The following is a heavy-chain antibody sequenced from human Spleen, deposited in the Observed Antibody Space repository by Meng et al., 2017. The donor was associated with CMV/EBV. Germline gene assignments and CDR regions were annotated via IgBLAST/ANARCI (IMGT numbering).Heavy chain of an antibody. Sequence: SLRLSCAASGFTFRNAWMSWVRQAPGKGLEWVGRINSKTDGGTTDYAAPVKGRFTISRDDSKNTLYLQMNSLKTEDTAVYYCTTDRRTWGQGTLVTVSS. CDR1: GFTFRNAW. V-gene: IGHV3-15*01. CDR2: INSKTDGGTT. CDR3: TTDRRT. J-gene: IGHJ5*02.